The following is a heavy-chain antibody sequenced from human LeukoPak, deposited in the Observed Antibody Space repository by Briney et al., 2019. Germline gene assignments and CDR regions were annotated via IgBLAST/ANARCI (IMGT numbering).Heavy chain of an antibody. CDR3: ARVIHYGALWGDWFDP. D-gene: IGHD4-17*01. J-gene: IGHJ5*02. Sequence: SQTLSLTCAISGDSVSSNSAAWNWIRQSPSRGLEWLGRTYYRSKWYNDYAVSVKSRITINPDTSKNQSSLQLNSVTPEDTAVYYCARVIHYGALWGDWFDPWGQGTLVTVSS. CDR2: TYYRSKWYN. CDR1: GDSVSSNSAA. V-gene: IGHV6-1*01.